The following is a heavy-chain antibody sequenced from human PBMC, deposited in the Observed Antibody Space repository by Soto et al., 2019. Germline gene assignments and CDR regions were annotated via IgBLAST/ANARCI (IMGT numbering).Heavy chain of an antibody. CDR2: ISSASAYI. CDR1: GFTFSDYY. D-gene: IGHD1-7*01. Sequence: QVQLVESGGGLVKPGGSLRLSCAASGFTFSDYYMSWIRQAPGKGLEWVSYISSASAYIYYADSVKGRFTISRDNAKNSLYLLMNNLRAEDTAVYYCTRDRSNWYYVFDYWGQGSLVTVSS. CDR3: TRDRSNWYYVFDY. V-gene: IGHV3-11*06. J-gene: IGHJ4*02.